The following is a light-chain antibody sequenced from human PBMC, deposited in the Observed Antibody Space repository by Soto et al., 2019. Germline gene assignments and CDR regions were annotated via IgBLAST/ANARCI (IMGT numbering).Light chain of an antibody. Sequence: EIVLTQSPGTLSLSPGERATLSCRASQSVNNAYLAWYQQKPGQAPRLLIYDASKRATGIPDRFSGSGSGTDFTLTISRLEPEDFATYYCQQYNSLWTFGQGTKVEIK. V-gene: IGKV3-20*01. CDR1: QSVNNAY. CDR2: DAS. J-gene: IGKJ1*01. CDR3: QQYNSLWT.